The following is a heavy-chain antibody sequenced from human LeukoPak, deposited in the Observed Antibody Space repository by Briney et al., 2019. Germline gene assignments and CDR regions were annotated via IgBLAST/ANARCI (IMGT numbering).Heavy chain of an antibody. CDR3: ARDSDTAMVTGPDY. CDR2: INPNSGGA. D-gene: IGHD5-18*01. CDR1: GYTFTGYY. J-gene: IGHJ4*02. Sequence: GASVKVACKASGYTFTGYYMHWVRQAPGQGLEWMGWINPNSGGANYAQKFQGGVTMTRDTSISTVYMELSRLRSDDTAVYYCARDSDTAMVTGPDYWGQGTLVTVSS. V-gene: IGHV1-2*02.